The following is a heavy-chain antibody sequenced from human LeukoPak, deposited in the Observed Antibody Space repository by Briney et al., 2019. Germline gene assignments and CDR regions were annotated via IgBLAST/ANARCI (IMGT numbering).Heavy chain of an antibody. D-gene: IGHD1-1*01. CDR3: ARDHNWNDVTDAFDI. V-gene: IGHV4-4*07. Sequence: SETLSLTCTVSGGSISSYYWSWIRQPAGKGLEWIGRIYTSGSTNYNPSLKSRVTMSVDTSKNQFSLKLSSVTAADTAVYYCARDHNWNDVTDAFDIWGQGTMVTVSS. J-gene: IGHJ3*02. CDR1: GGSISSYY. CDR2: IYTSGST.